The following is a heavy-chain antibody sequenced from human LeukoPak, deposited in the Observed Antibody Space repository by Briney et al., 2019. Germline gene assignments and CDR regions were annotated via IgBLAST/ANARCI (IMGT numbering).Heavy chain of an antibody. J-gene: IGHJ4*02. Sequence: PGGSLRLSCAASGFTFSSYAMSWVRQAPGKGLEWVSAISGSGGSTYYADSVKGRFTISRDNSMNTLYLQMNSLRAEDTAGYFCAKDRAGRTGWYYFDSWGQGTLVTVSA. D-gene: IGHD6-19*01. CDR2: ISGSGGST. CDR3: AKDRAGRTGWYYFDS. V-gene: IGHV3-23*01. CDR1: GFTFSSYA.